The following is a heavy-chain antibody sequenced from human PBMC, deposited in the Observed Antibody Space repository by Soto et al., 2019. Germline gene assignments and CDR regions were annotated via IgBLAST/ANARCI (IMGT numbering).Heavy chain of an antibody. Sequence: SETLSLTCTVSGGSISSYYWSWIRQPPGKGLEWIGYIYYSGSTNYNPSLKSRVTISVDTSKNQFSLKLSSVTASDTAVYYCARADSSGCLDIWGQGTMVTVSS. V-gene: IGHV4-59*01. CDR3: ARADSSGCLDI. D-gene: IGHD2-21*01. J-gene: IGHJ3*02. CDR1: GGSISSYY. CDR2: IYYSGST.